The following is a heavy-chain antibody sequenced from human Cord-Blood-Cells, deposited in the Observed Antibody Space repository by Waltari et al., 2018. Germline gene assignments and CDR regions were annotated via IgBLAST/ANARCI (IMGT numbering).Heavy chain of an antibody. Sequence: EVQLVQSGAEVKKPGESLKISCKGSGYSFTSYWIGWVCQMPGKGLEWMGITDPGESGTSSSPSFQGQVTISADKSISTAYLQWSSLKASDTAMYYCARRPSGYCSGGSCYFDYWGQGTLVTVSS. CDR1: GYSFTSYW. V-gene: IGHV5-51*01. J-gene: IGHJ4*02. D-gene: IGHD2-15*01. CDR2: TDPGESGT. CDR3: ARRPSGYCSGGSCYFDY.